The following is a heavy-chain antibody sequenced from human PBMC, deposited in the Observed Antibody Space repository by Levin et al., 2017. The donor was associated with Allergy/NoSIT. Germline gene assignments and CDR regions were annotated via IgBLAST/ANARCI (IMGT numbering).Heavy chain of an antibody. D-gene: IGHD4-23*01. J-gene: IGHJ6*03. CDR1: GFTFSSYG. CDR2: ISGGGSTT. V-gene: IGHV3-23*01. Sequence: SGESLKISCAVSGFTFSSYGMRWVRQGPGKGLEWVSAISGGGSTTYYADSVKGRFTISRDNSKNTVYLQMNSLRAEDTAVYYCARTPGQYYMDVWGKGTTVTVSS. CDR3: ARTPGQYYMDV.